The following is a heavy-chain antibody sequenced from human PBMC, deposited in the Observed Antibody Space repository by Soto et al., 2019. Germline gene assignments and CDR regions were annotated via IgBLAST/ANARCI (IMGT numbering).Heavy chain of an antibody. CDR3: ARERGYSYGILYYYYGMDV. D-gene: IGHD5-18*01. CDR1: GGSISSSSYY. J-gene: IGHJ6*02. Sequence: PSETLSLTCTVSGGSISSSSYYWGWIRQPPGKGLEWIGSIYYSGSTYYNPSLKSRVTISVDTSKNQFSLKLSSVTAADTAVYYCARERGYSYGILYYYYGMDVWGQGTTVTVSS. CDR2: IYYSGST. V-gene: IGHV4-39*02.